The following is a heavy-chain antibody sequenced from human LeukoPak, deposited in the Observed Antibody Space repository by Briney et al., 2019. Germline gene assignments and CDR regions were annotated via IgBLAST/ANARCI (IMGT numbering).Heavy chain of an antibody. V-gene: IGHV3-48*03. Sequence: GGSLRLSCAASGFTFSSYEMNWVRQAPGKGLEWVSYISSSGSTIYYADSVKGRFTISRDNAKNSLYLQMNSLRAEDTAVYYCARVAAAHYYYYYYMDVWGKGTTVTVSS. D-gene: IGHD6-13*01. CDR3: ARVAAAHYYYYYYMDV. CDR2: ISSSGSTI. J-gene: IGHJ6*03. CDR1: GFTFSSYE.